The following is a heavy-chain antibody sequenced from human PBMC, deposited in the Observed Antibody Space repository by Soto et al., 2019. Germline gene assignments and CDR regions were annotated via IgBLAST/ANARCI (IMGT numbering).Heavy chain of an antibody. Sequence: LRRSSSASRFTSRVSAITGIRRAAGERLESGAYISGSGDTTYYAGTEKGPFTISRDDSKSTLYHQMNSLKAEDTTLYDCAKAGSPYDDVCNEDRFDPWGQGTLVTVSS. J-gene: IGHJ5*02. CDR1: RFTSRVSA. V-gene: IGHV3-23*01. D-gene: IGHD3-3*01. CDR2: ISGSGDTT. CDR3: AKAGSPYDDVCNEDRFDP.